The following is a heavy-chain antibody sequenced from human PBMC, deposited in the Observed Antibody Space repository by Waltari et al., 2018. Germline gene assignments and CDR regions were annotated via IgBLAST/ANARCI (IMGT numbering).Heavy chain of an antibody. D-gene: IGHD3-22*01. CDR1: GFTFSSHW. CDR3: EGWISDSSGYYSDY. J-gene: IGHJ4*02. Sequence: EVQLVESGGGTVQPGGSLRLSCAASGFTFSSHWMNWLRQAPGKGLEWVANIKEDGSEKYYVNSVKGRFTISRDNAKNSMHLQMSSLRPEDTAVYYCEGWISDSSGYYSDYWGQGTLVTVSS. V-gene: IGHV3-7*01. CDR2: IKEDGSEK.